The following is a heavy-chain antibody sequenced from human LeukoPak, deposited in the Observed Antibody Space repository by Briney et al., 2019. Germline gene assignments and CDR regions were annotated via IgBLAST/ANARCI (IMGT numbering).Heavy chain of an antibody. CDR1: GVTLSNYA. Sequence: PGGSLRLSCVASGVTLSNYAMSWARQAPGKGLEWVSGISSSGSGGNTYYADSVKGRFTISRDSSRNTLYLQVNNLRAEDTAVYYCARGPNSNWSGLDFWGQGTLLTVSS. CDR3: ARGPNSNWSGLDF. J-gene: IGHJ4*02. D-gene: IGHD6-6*01. V-gene: IGHV3-23*01. CDR2: ISSSGSGGNT.